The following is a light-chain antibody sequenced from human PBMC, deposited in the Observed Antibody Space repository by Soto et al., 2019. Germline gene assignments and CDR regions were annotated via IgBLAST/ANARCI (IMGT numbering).Light chain of an antibody. CDR3: QQYGSSLSIT. J-gene: IGKJ5*01. CDR1: QSVSSSY. V-gene: IGKV3-20*01. Sequence: ESVLTQSPGTLSLSPGERATLSCRASQSVSSSYLAWYQQKPGQAPRVLIYGASSRATGIPDRFSGSGSGTDFTLTISRLEPEDFAVYYCQQYGSSLSITFGQGTRLRL. CDR2: GAS.